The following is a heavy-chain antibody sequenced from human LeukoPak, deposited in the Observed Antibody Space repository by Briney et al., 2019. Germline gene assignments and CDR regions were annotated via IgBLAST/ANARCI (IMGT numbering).Heavy chain of an antibody. J-gene: IGHJ3*02. V-gene: IGHV1-2*06. CDR3: ARGRRIAAALDAFDI. Sequence: ASVKVSCKASGYTFTGYYMHWVRQAPGQGLEWMGRINPNSGGTNYAQKFQGRVTMTRDTSISTAYMELSRLRSDDTAVYYCARGRRIAAALDAFDIWGQGTMVTVSS. CDR1: GYTFTGYY. CDR2: INPNSGGT. D-gene: IGHD6-13*01.